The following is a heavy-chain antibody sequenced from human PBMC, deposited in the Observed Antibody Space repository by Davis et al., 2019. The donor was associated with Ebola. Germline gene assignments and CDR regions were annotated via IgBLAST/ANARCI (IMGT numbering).Heavy chain of an antibody. D-gene: IGHD4-17*01. CDR3: ARYSTAGFDY. Sequence: GGSLRLSCAASGFTFSSYAMHWVRQAPGKGLEYVSAISSNGGSTYYANSVKGRFTISRDNSKNTLYLQMGSLRAEDMAVYYCARYSTAGFDYWGQGTLVTVSS. CDR2: ISSNGGST. J-gene: IGHJ4*02. V-gene: IGHV3-64*01. CDR1: GFTFSSYA.